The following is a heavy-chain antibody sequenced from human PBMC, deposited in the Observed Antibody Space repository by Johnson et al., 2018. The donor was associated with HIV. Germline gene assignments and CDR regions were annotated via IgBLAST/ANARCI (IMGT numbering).Heavy chain of an antibody. Sequence: VQLVESGGGLVQPGGSLRLSCAASGFTFSSYAMSWVRQAPGKGLEWVSAISGSGGSTYYADSVKGRFTISRDNSKNTLYLQMNSLRAEATAVYYCAKGMYYYDSSGYYLDAFDIWGQGTMVTVSS. CDR2: ISGSGGST. CDR3: AKGMYYYDSSGYYLDAFDI. CDR1: GFTFSSYA. J-gene: IGHJ3*02. D-gene: IGHD3-22*01. V-gene: IGHV3-23*04.